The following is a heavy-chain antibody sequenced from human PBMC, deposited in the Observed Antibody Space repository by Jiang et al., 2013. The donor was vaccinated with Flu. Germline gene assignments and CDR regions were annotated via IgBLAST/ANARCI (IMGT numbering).Heavy chain of an antibody. D-gene: IGHD3-10*01. CDR2: VIPIFGRT. J-gene: IGHJ4*02. Sequence: GAEVKKSGSSVTVSCKSSGGPFRTYSISWMRQAPGQGLEWMGGVIPIFGRTHYAQTFQDRLSIVADESSSTVSMELISLTSADTAIYFCARGGSYYGSGSYFDYWGQGTQVTVSS. CDR3: ARGGSYYGSGSYFDY. V-gene: IGHV1-69*01. CDR1: GGPFRTYS.